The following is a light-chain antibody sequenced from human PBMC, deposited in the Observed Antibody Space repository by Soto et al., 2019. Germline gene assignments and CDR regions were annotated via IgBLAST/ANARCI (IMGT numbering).Light chain of an antibody. J-gene: IGLJ1*01. V-gene: IGLV1-44*01. CDR3: AAWDDSLNGHV. CDR1: SSNIGRNT. Sequence: QSVLTQPPSASGTPGQRVTISCSGSSSNIGRNTVNWYQQLPGTAPKLLIYSSNQRPSGVPDRFSGSKSGTSASLAISGLQSEDEADYYCAAWDDSLNGHVFGTGTKVTVL. CDR2: SSN.